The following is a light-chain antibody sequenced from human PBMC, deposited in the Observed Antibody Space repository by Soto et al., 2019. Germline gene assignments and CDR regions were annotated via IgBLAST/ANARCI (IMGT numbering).Light chain of an antibody. J-gene: IGKJ2*01. V-gene: IGKV1-9*01. CDR1: YDIFSS. Sequence: DIQLTQSPSFLSASVEDRVTISCRASYDIFSSLAWYQQEPGKPPKLLIYDSSTLQTGVPSRFTGSGSGRKFTLTISGLQFGDFATYFCQQLSHHPYTFGQGTKLEI. CDR2: DSS. CDR3: QQLSHHPYT.